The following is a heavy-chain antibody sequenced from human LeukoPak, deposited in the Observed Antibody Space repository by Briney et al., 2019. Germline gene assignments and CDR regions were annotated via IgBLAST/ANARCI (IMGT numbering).Heavy chain of an antibody. V-gene: IGHV1-69*01. CDR3: ARDVTNSGSRRPASFYAFDI. Sequence: GASVKVSCKASRGTFSSYAISWVRQAPGQGLEWMGGIIPIFGTANYAQKFRGRVTITADESTSTAYMELSSLRSEDTAVYYCARDVTNSGSRRPASFYAFDIWGQETIVTVSS. CDR1: RGTFSSYA. CDR2: IIPIFGTA. D-gene: IGHD1-26*01. J-gene: IGHJ3*02.